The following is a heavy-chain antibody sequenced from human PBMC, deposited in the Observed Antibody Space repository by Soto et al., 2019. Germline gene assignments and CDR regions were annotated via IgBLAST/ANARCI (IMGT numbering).Heavy chain of an antibody. D-gene: IGHD4-17*01. CDR1: GGSISSYY. CDR3: ARDMSHPMTTVTTDDAFDI. J-gene: IGHJ3*02. Sequence: QVQLQESGPGLVKPSETLSLTCTVSGGSISSYYWSWIRQPPGKGLEWIGYIYYSGSTNYNPSLKSRVTISVDTSKNQCSLKLSSVTAADTAVYYCARDMSHPMTTVTTDDAFDIWGQGTMVTVSS. CDR2: IYYSGST. V-gene: IGHV4-59*01.